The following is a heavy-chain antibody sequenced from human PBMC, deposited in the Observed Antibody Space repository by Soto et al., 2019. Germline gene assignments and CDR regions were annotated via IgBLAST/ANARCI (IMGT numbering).Heavy chain of an antibody. CDR2: ISHNGGSK. V-gene: IGHV3-30*18. J-gene: IGHJ5*02. D-gene: IGHD6-19*01. CDR3: AKDLYSSGWYNYFDP. Sequence: QVQLVESGGGVVQPGRSLRLSCVGSGFTFSDTGMHWVRQAPGKGLEWVAMISHNGGSKQYKDSVRGRFTISRDNSENTVYLLMDSLRAEDTAVYFCAKDLYSSGWYNYFDPGGQGTPVTVSS. CDR1: GFTFSDTG.